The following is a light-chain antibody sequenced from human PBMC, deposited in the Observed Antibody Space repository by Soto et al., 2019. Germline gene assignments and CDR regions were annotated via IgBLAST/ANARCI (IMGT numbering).Light chain of an antibody. CDR2: DVT. CDR1: SSDVGGYNY. J-gene: IGLJ1*01. CDR3: NSYTSSSTYV. V-gene: IGLV2-14*03. Sequence: QSVLTQPVSVSGSPGQSITISCTGTSSDVGGYNYVSWYQQHPDIAPKLMIYDVTNRPSGVSYRFSGSKSGNTASLTISGLQAEDEADYYCNSYTSSSTYVFGTGTKVTVL.